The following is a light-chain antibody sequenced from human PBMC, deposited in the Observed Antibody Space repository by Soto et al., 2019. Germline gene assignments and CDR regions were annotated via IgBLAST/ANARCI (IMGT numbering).Light chain of an antibody. CDR2: KAS. CDR1: QSISSW. J-gene: IGKJ4*01. CDR3: QQYNTYPLT. Sequence: DIQMTQSPSTLSASVGDRVSITCRASQSISSWLAWYQQKPGKAPKILINKASNLESGVPSRFSGSGSGTEFTLTISSLQPDDFATYYCQQYNTYPLTFGGGTNVEIK. V-gene: IGKV1-5*03.